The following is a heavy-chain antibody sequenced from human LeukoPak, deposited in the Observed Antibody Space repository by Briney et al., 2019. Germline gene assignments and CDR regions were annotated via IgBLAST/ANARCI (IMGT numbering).Heavy chain of an antibody. CDR3: ARWRGRQSEFDY. D-gene: IGHD1-1*01. CDR2: IKEDESDE. J-gene: IGHJ4*02. V-gene: IGHV3-7*01. Sequence: GGSLRLSCATSGFTFSSYWMSWVRQAPGKGLEWVAHIKEDESDEYYVDSVRGRFTASRDNAKNSVNLQMNSLRVEDTAVYYCARWRGRQSEFDYWGQGTLVTVSS. CDR1: GFTFSSYW.